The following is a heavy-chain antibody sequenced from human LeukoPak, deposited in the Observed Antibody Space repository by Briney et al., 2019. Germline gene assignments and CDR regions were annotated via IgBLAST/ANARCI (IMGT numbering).Heavy chain of an antibody. Sequence: GGSLRLSCAPSGFTLSSSRMNWVRQPPGKGLEWVSSISRSSSYINYAHSVKGRLTISRDNAKNSLYLQMNSLRAEDTAVYYCARDRRGHYYDSSGYYITAFDIWGQGTMVTVSS. V-gene: IGHV3-21*01. D-gene: IGHD3-22*01. CDR2: ISRSSSYI. J-gene: IGHJ3*02. CDR1: GFTLSSSR. CDR3: ARDRRGHYYDSSGYYITAFDI.